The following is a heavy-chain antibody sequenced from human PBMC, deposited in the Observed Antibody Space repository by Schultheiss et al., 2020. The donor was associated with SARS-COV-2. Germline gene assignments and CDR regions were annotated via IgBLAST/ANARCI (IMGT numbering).Heavy chain of an antibody. V-gene: IGHV4-30-2*01. CDR1: GGSISSGGYS. Sequence: SQTHSLTCAVSGGSISSGGYSWSWIRQPPGKGLEWIGYIYHSGSTYYNPSLKSRVTISVDRSKNQFSLKLSSVTAADTAVYYCASTHDYSNYPNWFDPWGQGTLVTVSS. CDR3: ASTHDYSNYPNWFDP. D-gene: IGHD4-11*01. J-gene: IGHJ5*02. CDR2: IYHSGST.